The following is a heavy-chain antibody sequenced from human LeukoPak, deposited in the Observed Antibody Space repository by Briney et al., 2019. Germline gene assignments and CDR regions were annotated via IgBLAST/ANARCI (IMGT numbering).Heavy chain of an antibody. D-gene: IGHD2-2*02. CDR3: ARDNSGIVVVPAALRYAFDI. Sequence: EASAKVSCKASGGTFSSYAISWVRQAPGQGLEWMGGIIPIFGTANYAQKFQGRVTITADESTSTAYMELSSLRSEDTAVYYCARDNSGIVVVPAALRYAFDIWGQGTMVTVSS. CDR2: IIPIFGTA. V-gene: IGHV1-69*01. CDR1: GGTFSSYA. J-gene: IGHJ3*02.